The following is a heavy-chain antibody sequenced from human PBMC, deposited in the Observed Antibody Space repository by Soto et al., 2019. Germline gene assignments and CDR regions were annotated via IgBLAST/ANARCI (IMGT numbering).Heavy chain of an antibody. D-gene: IGHD2-15*01. CDR1: GGSFSGYY. J-gene: IGHJ6*03. CDR2: INHSGST. CDR3: ARVVFKRGGSQAYYYYYMDV. Sequence: QVQLQQWGAGLLKPSETLSLTCAVYGGSFSGYYCSWIRQPPGKGLEWIGEINHSGSTNYNPSLKSRVTISVDTSKNQFYLKLSSVTAADTAVYYCARVVFKRGGSQAYYYYYMDVWGKGTTVTVSS. V-gene: IGHV4-34*01.